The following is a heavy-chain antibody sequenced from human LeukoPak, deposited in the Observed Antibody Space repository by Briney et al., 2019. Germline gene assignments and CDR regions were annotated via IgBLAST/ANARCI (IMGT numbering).Heavy chain of an antibody. CDR3: AKDRVDYGGNSDY. J-gene: IGHJ4*02. CDR1: GFTVSSNY. Sequence: GGSLRLSCAASGFTVSSNYMSWVRQAPGKGLEWVSVIYSGGSTYYADSVKGRFTISRDNSKNTLYLQMNSLRAEDTAVYYCAKDRVDYGGNSDYWGQGTLVTVSS. CDR2: IYSGGST. D-gene: IGHD4-23*01. V-gene: IGHV3-53*01.